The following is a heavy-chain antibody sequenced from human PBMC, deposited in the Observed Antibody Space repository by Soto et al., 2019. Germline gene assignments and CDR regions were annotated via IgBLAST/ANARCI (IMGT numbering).Heavy chain of an antibody. CDR3: AKDRGYTGYDQGYSLDK. Sequence: EVQLLESGGGLVQPGGSLRLSCAASGFTFTNFAMSWVRQAPGKGLEWVSAISPGGGSTYHAESVKGRFIISRDDSKNTLYLQMNSLRAEDTAVYYCAKDRGYTGYDQGYSLDKWGPGTMVTVSS. D-gene: IGHD5-12*01. CDR2: ISPGGGST. V-gene: IGHV3-23*01. J-gene: IGHJ3*02. CDR1: GFTFTNFA.